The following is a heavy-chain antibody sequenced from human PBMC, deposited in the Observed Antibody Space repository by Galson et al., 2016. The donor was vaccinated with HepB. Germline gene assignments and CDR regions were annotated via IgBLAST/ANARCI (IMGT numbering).Heavy chain of an antibody. V-gene: IGHV5-10-1*01. CDR1: GYIFTTYW. Sequence: QSGAEVKKPGESLRISCKGSGYIFTTYWISWVRQMPGKGLEWMGRIDPTDSYTNYSPSFQGHVTISVDTSISTAYLQWSSLKASDTAMYYCARVAYYGSGRYSTELYIMDVWGQGTTVTVS. CDR3: ARVAYYGSGRYSTELYIMDV. D-gene: IGHD3-10*01. CDR2: IDPTDSYT. J-gene: IGHJ6*02.